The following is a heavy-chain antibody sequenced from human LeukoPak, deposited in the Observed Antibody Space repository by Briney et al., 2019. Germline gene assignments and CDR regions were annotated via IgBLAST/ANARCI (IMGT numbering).Heavy chain of an antibody. CDR2: IIPIFGTA. CDR3: ARLAYYYDSSGYYPGEYYFDY. Sequence: SVKVSCKASGGTFSSYAISWVRQAPGQGLEWMGGIIPIFGTANYAQKFQGRVTITADESTSTAYMELSSLRSEDTAVYYCARLAYYYDSSGYYPGEYYFDYWGQGTLVTVSS. CDR1: GGTFSSYA. D-gene: IGHD3-22*01. J-gene: IGHJ4*02. V-gene: IGHV1-69*13.